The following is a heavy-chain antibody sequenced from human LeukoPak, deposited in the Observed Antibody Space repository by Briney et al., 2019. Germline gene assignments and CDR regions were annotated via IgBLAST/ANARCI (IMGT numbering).Heavy chain of an antibody. V-gene: IGHV4-39*01. J-gene: IGHJ3*02. Sequence: PSETLSLTCTVSGGSISSSIYYWGWIRQPPGKGLEWIGSIYNSGSTYYNPSLKSRVTISVDTSKAQFSLKLSSVTAADTAVYYCAGSHGVDGVFDIWGQGTMATVSS. CDR1: GGSISSSIYY. CDR2: IYNSGST. CDR3: AGSHGVDGVFDI. D-gene: IGHD2-8*01.